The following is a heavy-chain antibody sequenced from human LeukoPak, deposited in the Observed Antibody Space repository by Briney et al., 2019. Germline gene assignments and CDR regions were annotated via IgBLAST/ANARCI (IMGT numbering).Heavy chain of an antibody. CDR2: IIPNGGTA. Sequence: GASVKVSCKASGGTFSSYAISWVRQAPGQGLEWMGEIIPNGGTANYAQKLQGRFTITTDKSKNTPYLQLNSLRSEDTAVYYCGGCSQAGDSSGYYTPWGQGTLVTVSS. V-gene: IGHV1-69*05. J-gene: IGHJ4*02. CDR1: GGTFSSYA. D-gene: IGHD3-22*01. CDR3: GGCSQAGDSSGYYTP.